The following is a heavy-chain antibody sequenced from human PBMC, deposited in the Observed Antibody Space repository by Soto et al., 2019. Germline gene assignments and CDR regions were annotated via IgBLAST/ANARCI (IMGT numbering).Heavy chain of an antibody. V-gene: IGHV3-15*07. Sequence: EVQLVESGGGLVKPGGSLRLSCAASGFTFSNAWMIWVRQAPGRGLEWVGRIKSKADGGTIEYAAPVKGRFTISRDDSENTFYLQMNSLKPEDTAVYYCTTCLTAAPRRFDPWGQGTLVNVSS. J-gene: IGHJ5*02. CDR2: IKSKADGGTI. CDR1: GFTFSNAW. D-gene: IGHD2-21*02. CDR3: TTCLTAAPRRFDP.